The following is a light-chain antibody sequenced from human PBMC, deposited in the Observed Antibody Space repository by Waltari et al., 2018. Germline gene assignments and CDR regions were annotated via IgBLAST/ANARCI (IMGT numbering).Light chain of an antibody. CDR3: SSQSSNDVVL. CDR2: DVS. CDR1: SNDVGGYNS. V-gene: IGLV2-14*01. Sequence: QSALTQPASVSGSPGQSVTIFCAGTSNDVGGYNSVSWYQEHPGQAPRVVIYDVSDRPSGVSGRFSGSKSGNTASLTISGLQAEDEADYYCSSQSSNDVVLFGGGTKLTVL. J-gene: IGLJ2*01.